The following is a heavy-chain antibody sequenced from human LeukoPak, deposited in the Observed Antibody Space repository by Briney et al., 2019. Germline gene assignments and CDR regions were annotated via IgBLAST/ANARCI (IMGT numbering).Heavy chain of an antibody. D-gene: IGHD3-10*01. V-gene: IGHV3-74*01. J-gene: IGHJ4*02. CDR3: ARDGDYYGSGSYYTPFDY. CDR1: GFTFSSYA. CDR2: INSDGSST. Sequence: PGGSLRLSCAASGFTFSSYAMSWVRQAPGKGLVWVSRINSDGSSTSYADSMKGRFTISRDNAKNTLYLQMNSLRAEDTAVYYCARDGDYYGSGSYYTPFDYWGQGTLVTVSS.